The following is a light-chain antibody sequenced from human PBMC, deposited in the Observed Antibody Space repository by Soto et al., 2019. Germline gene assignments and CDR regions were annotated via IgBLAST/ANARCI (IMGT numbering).Light chain of an antibody. V-gene: IGLV2-11*01. CDR1: SSDVGGYNY. CDR2: DVS. CDR3: CSYAGSYTQRV. Sequence: QSALTQPRSVSGSPGQSVTISCTGTSSDVGGYNYVSWYQQHPGKAPKLMIYDVSKRPSGVPDRFSGSKSGNTASLTISGLQAEDEADYYCCSYAGSYTQRVFGTGTKVTFL. J-gene: IGLJ1*01.